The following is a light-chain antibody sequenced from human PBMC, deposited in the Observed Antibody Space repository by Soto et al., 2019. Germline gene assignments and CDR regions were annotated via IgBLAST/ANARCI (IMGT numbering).Light chain of an antibody. J-gene: IGLJ1*01. CDR3: CSYAGSNYYV. Sequence: QSALTQAAYVSGSPGQSITISCTGTSNDVGSYNLVSWYQHHPGKAPKLMIFEGSKRPSGVSNRFSGSKSGNTASLTISGLQAEDEADFYCCSYAGSNYYVFGTGTKVTVL. CDR2: EGS. V-gene: IGLV2-23*01. CDR1: SNDVGSYNL.